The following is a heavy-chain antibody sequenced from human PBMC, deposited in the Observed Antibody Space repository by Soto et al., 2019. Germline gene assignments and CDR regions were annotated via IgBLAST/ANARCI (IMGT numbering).Heavy chain of an antibody. J-gene: IGHJ6*02. V-gene: IGHV1-69*13. CDR2: IIPIFGTA. D-gene: IGHD5-12*01. Sequence: SVKVSCKASGGTFSRYAISWVRQAPGQGLEWMGGIIPIFGTANYAQKFQGRVTITADESTSTAYMELSRLRSEDTGVYYCARDIVATDYYGMDVWGQGTTVTVSS. CDR3: ARDIVATDYYGMDV. CDR1: GGTFSRYA.